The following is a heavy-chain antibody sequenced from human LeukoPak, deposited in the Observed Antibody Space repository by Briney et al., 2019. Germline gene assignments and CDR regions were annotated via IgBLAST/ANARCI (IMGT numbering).Heavy chain of an antibody. Sequence: GGSLRLSCAASGFTFSNYAMSWVRQAPGKGLEWVSVISGSGDSTYYADSVKGRFTISRDNPKNTLFLQMNSLRAEDTAVYYCAKVRKSIWYLEFDYWGQGILVTVSS. D-gene: IGHD6-13*01. CDR2: ISGSGDST. CDR1: GFTFSNYA. V-gene: IGHV3-23*01. J-gene: IGHJ4*02. CDR3: AKVRKSIWYLEFDY.